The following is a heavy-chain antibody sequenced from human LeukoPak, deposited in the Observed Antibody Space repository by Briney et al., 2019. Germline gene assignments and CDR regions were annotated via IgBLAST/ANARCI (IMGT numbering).Heavy chain of an antibody. CDR3: ARGGDYYDSGGQTGNYCYYMDV. CDR2: ISSSSSTI. D-gene: IGHD3-22*01. J-gene: IGHJ6*03. Sequence: GGSLRLSCAASGFTFSSYSMNWVRQAPGKGLEWVSYISSSSSTIYYADSVKGRFTVSRDNAKNSLYLQMNSLRSEDTAVYYCARGGDYYDSGGQTGNYCYYMDVWGKGTTVTVSS. CDR1: GFTFSSYS. V-gene: IGHV3-48*01.